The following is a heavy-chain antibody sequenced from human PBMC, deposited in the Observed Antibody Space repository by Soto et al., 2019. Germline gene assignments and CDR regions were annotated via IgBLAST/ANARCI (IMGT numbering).Heavy chain of an antibody. J-gene: IGHJ4*02. V-gene: IGHV3-64D*06. D-gene: IGHD3-22*01. CDR1: GFTFSIYG. Sequence: PGGSLRLSCSASGFTFSIYGMHWVRQAPGKGLEYVSSISINGGSTHYADSVKGRFIISRDNSKNTQYLQMSSLRADDTALYYCVKGEYYYDSSGYYPFDYWGQGTLVTVSS. CDR3: VKGEYYYDSSGYYPFDY. CDR2: ISINGGST.